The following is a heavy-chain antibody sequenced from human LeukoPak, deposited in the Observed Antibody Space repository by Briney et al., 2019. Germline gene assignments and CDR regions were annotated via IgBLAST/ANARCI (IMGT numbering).Heavy chain of an antibody. V-gene: IGHV1-69*04. CDR1: GGTFSSYA. CDR2: IIPILGIA. J-gene: IGHJ3*02. CDR3: ATRGYYYDSSGYYNGAFDI. Sequence: SVKVSCKASGGTFSSYAISWVRQAPGQGLEWMGRIIPILGIANYAQKFQGRVTITADKSTSTAYMELSSLRSEDTAVYYCATRGYYYDSSGYYNGAFDIWGQGTMVTVSS. D-gene: IGHD3-22*01.